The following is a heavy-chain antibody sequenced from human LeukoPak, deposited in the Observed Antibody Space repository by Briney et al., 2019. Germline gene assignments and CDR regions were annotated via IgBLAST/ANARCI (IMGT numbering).Heavy chain of an antibody. V-gene: IGHV1-69*04. CDR1: GGTFSSYA. CDR3: ARDLPRTYYYDSSGYPYHFDY. Sequence: GSSVKVSCKASGGTFSSYAISWVRQAPGQGLEWMGRIIPIFGIANYAQKFQGRVTITADKSTSTAYMELSSLRSEDTAVYYCARDLPRTYYYDSSGYPYHFDYWGQGTLVTVPS. J-gene: IGHJ4*02. CDR2: IIPIFGIA. D-gene: IGHD3-22*01.